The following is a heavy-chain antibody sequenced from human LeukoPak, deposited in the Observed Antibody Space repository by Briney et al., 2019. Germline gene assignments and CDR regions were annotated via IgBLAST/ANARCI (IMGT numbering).Heavy chain of an antibody. CDR1: GGSISSSSYY. J-gene: IGHJ4*02. Sequence: SETLSLTCTVSGGSISSSSYYWGWIRQPPGKGLEWIGNIYYSGSTYYNPSLKSRVTISIDTSKNQFSLKLSSVTAADTAVYFCARVAAAGNYYFDYWGQGTLVTVSS. V-gene: IGHV4-39*07. CDR3: ARVAAAGNYYFDY. D-gene: IGHD6-13*01. CDR2: IYYSGST.